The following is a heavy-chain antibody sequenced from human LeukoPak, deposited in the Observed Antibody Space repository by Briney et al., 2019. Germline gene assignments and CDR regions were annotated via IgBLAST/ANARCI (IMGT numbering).Heavy chain of an antibody. CDR2: IRNDGSNK. CDR3: ANFYGSGSFTDY. Sequence: GGSLRLSCAASGFTFSSYGMHWVRQAPGKGLEWVAFIRNDGSNKYYADSVKGRFTISRDNSKNTLYLQMNSLRAEDTAVYYCANFYGSGSFTDYWGQGTLVTVSS. D-gene: IGHD3-10*01. V-gene: IGHV3-30*02. CDR1: GFTFSSYG. J-gene: IGHJ4*02.